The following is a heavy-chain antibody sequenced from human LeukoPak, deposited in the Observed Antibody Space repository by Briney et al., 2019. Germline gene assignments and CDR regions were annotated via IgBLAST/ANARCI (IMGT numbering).Heavy chain of an antibody. D-gene: IGHD2-2*01. CDR1: GFTFSSYA. CDR2: ISYDGSNK. J-gene: IGHJ4*02. CDR3: ARAVVVVPAAIGILDY. V-gene: IGHV3-30-3*01. Sequence: GGSLRLSCAASGFTFSSYAMHWVRQAPGKGLEWVAVISYDGSNKYYADSVKGRFTTSRDNSKNTLYLQMNSLRAEDTAVYYCARAVVVVPAAIGILDYWGQGTLVTVSS.